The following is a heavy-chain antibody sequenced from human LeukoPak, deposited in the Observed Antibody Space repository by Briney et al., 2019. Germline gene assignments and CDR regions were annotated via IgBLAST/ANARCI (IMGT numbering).Heavy chain of an antibody. CDR3: ARDGSSSGWCVGYFDY. V-gene: IGHV3-23*01. CDR2: ISGSGGST. D-gene: IGHD6-19*01. J-gene: IGHJ4*02. Sequence: GGSLRLSCAASGFTFSSYAMSWVRQAPGKGLEWVSAISGSGGSTYYADSVKGRFTISRDNSKNTLYLQMNSLRVEDTAVYYCARDGSSSGWCVGYFDYWGQGTLVTVSS. CDR1: GFTFSSYA.